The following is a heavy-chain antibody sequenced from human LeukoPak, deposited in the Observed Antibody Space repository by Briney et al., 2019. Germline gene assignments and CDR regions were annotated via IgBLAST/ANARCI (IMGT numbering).Heavy chain of an antibody. D-gene: IGHD3-22*01. CDR3: ARANYYDSSGYYYYYYMDV. CDR2: INHSGST. J-gene: IGHJ6*03. Sequence: KASETLSLTCAVYGGSFSGYYWSWIRQPPGKGLEWIGEINHSGSTNYNPSLKSRVTISVDTSKNQFSLKLSSVTAADTAVYYCARANYYDSSGYYYYYYMDVWGKGTTVTISS. V-gene: IGHV4-34*01. CDR1: GGSFSGYY.